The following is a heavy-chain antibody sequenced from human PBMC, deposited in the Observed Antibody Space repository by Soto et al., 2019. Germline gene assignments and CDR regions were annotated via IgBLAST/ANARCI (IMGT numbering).Heavy chain of an antibody. CDR1: GFTFTSSA. Sequence: QMQLVQSGPEVKKPGTSVKVSCKASGFTFTSSAVQWVRQARGQRLEWIGWIVVGSGNTNYAQKFQERVTITRDMSTSTAYMELSSLRSEDTAVYYCAALSGIELRFDPWGQGTLVTVSS. V-gene: IGHV1-58*01. CDR2: IVVGSGNT. CDR3: AALSGIELRFDP. D-gene: IGHD1-26*01. J-gene: IGHJ5*02.